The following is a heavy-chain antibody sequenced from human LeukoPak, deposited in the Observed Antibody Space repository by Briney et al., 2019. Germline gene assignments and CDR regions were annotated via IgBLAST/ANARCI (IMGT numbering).Heavy chain of an antibody. CDR2: MNPNSGNT. V-gene: IGHV1-8*01. J-gene: IGHJ4*02. Sequence: GASVKVSCKASGYTFTSYVINWVRQATGQGLEWMGWMNPNSGNTGYAQKFQGRVTMTRNTSISTPYMELSSLRSEDTAVYHCARGRITVGATVYWGQGTLVTVSS. CDR3: ARGRITVGATVY. CDR1: GYTFTSYV. D-gene: IGHD1-26*01.